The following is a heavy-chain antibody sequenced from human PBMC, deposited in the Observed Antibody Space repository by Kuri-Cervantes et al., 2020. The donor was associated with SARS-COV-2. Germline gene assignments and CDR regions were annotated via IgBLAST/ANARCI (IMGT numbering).Heavy chain of an antibody. D-gene: IGHD3-10*01. CDR3: ARELLWFGELLRAYGMDV. V-gene: IGHV7-4-1*02. CDR1: GYTFTSYY. Sequence: ASVKVSCKASGYTFTSYYMHWVRQAPGQGLEWMGWINTNTGNPTYAQGFTGRFVFSLDTSVSTAYLQISSLKAEDTAVYYCARELLWFGELLRAYGMDVWGQGTTVTVSS. CDR2: INTNTGNP. J-gene: IGHJ6*02.